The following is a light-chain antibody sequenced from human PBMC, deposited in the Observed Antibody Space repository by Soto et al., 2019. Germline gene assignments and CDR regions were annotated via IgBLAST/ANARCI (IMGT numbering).Light chain of an antibody. CDR3: QSYASSLTNYVV. CDR1: SSNIGAGFD. V-gene: IGLV1-40*01. J-gene: IGLJ2*01. Sequence: QSVLTQAPSVSGAPGQRVTISCTGSSSNIGAGFDVHWYQQLPGTAPKLLIYDDNSRPSGVPDRFSASKSGTSASLAITGLQAEDEAYYYCQSYASSLTNYVVFGGGTKLTVL. CDR2: DDN.